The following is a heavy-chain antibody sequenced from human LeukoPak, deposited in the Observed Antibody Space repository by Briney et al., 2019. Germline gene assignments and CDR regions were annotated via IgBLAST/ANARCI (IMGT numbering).Heavy chain of an antibody. V-gene: IGHV3-74*01. CDR3: ARGESPNDY. J-gene: IGHJ4*02. Sequence: GGSLRLSCAASGFTFSSYGMSWVRQAPGKGLVWVSRINNDGSSTSYADSVQGRFTISRDNAKNSLYLQTNSLRAEDTAVYYCARGESPNDYWGQGTLVTVSS. CDR1: GFTFSSYG. CDR2: INNDGSST.